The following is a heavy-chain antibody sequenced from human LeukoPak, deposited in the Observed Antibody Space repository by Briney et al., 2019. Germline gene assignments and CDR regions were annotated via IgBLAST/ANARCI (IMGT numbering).Heavy chain of an antibody. CDR1: GYTFTGHY. D-gene: IGHD3-22*01. J-gene: IGHJ4*02. CDR3: ASLSDSSGYYWLDY. CDR2: ILPSSGGT. V-gene: IGHV1-2*02. Sequence: ASVKVSCKASGYTFTGHYMHWVRQAPGQALEWMGWILPSSGGTTYAQKFQGRVTVTRDTSISTAYMELSRLRSDDTAVYHCASLSDSSGYYWLDYWGRGTLVTVSS.